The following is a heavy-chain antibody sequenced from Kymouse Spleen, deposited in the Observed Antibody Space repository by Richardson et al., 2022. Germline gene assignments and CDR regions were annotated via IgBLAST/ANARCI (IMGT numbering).Heavy chain of an antibody. CDR3: ARDQGDYYGSGSYGYYYYYYGMDV. Sequence: QVQLQESGPGLVKPSQTLSLTCTVSGGSISSGGYYWSWIRQHPGKGLEWIGYIYYSGSTYYNPSLKSRVTISVDTSKNQFSLKLSSVTAADTAVYYCARDQGDYYGSGSYGYYYYYYGMDVWGQGTTVTVSS. CDR2: IYYSGST. CDR1: GGSISSGGYY. V-gene: IGHV4-31*03. J-gene: IGHJ6*02. D-gene: IGHD3-10*01.